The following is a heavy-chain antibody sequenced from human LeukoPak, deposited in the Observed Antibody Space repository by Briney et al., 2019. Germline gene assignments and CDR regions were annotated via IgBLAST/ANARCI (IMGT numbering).Heavy chain of an antibody. D-gene: IGHD5-18*01. CDR1: GYTFTSYY. J-gene: IGHJ4*02. CDR2: INPSGGST. Sequence: GASVKVSCKASGYTFTSYYMHWVRQAPGQGLEWMGIINPSGGSTSYAQKFQGRVTMTRDTSISTAYMELSRLTSDDTAVYYCARVDTALNYWGQGTLVTVSS. CDR3: ARVDTALNY. V-gene: IGHV1-46*01.